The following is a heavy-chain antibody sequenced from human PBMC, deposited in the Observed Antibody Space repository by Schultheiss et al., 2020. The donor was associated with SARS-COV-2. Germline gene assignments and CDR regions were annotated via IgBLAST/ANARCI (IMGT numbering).Heavy chain of an antibody. J-gene: IGHJ4*02. V-gene: IGHV4-30-4*01. Sequence: SETLYLTCTVSGGSISSGDYYWSWIRQPPGKGLEWIGYIYYSGSTYYNPSLKSRVTISVDMSKNQFSLKASSVTAAATAVYYCARSDRRGAAAGRFDYWGQGTLVTVSS. D-gene: IGHD6-13*01. CDR1: GGSISSGDYY. CDR2: IYYSGST. CDR3: ARSDRRGAAAGRFDY.